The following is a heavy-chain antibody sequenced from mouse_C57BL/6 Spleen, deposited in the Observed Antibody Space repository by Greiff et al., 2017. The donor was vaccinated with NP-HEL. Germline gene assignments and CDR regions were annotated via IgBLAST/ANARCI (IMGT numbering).Heavy chain of an antibody. V-gene: IGHV1-64*01. Sequence: QVQLQQPGAELVKPGASVKLSCKASGYTFTSYWMHWVKQRPGQGLEWIGMIHPNSGSTNYNEKFKSKATLTVDKSSSTAYMQLSSLTSEDSAVYYCASSYYYGSSFYYYAMDYWGQGTSVTVSS. CDR2: IHPNSGST. J-gene: IGHJ4*01. CDR1: GYTFTSYW. CDR3: ASSYYYGSSFYYYAMDY. D-gene: IGHD1-1*01.